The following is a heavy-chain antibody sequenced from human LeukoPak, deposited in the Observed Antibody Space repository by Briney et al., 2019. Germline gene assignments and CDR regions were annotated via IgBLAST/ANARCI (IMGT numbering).Heavy chain of an antibody. CDR1: GFTFSNYG. J-gene: IGHJ4*02. V-gene: IGHV3-30*18. CDR3: AKEGDTYYYDNSGKLDY. D-gene: IGHD3-22*01. CDR2: ISCDGSNK. Sequence: GGSLRLSCAASGFTFSNYGMHWVRQAPGKGLEWVAVISCDGSNKYYADSVKGRFTISRDNSKNTLYLQMNSLRAEDTAVYYCAKEGDTYYYDNSGKLDYWGQGTLVTVSS.